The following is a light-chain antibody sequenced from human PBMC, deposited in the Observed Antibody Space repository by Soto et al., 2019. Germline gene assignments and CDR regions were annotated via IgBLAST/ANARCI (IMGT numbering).Light chain of an antibody. CDR3: KQYGRSRLA. CDR1: QSVSSY. Sequence: EIVLTLSPATLSLSAEERAILFCRASQSVSSYLAWYQQKPGQAPRLLIYGASSRSTGIPDRFGGSRSGTDFTFTVIRLEPEDFAVDYCKQYGRSRLAFGGGTKVDIK. CDR2: GAS. J-gene: IGKJ4*01. V-gene: IGKV3-20*01.